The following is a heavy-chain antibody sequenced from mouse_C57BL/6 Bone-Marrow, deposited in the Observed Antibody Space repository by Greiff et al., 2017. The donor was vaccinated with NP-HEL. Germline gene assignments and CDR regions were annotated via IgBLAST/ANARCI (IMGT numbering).Heavy chain of an antibody. CDR1: GFNFKDYY. V-gene: IGHV14-1*01. CDR3: TRDYGSLFAY. D-gene: IGHD1-1*01. CDR2: IDPEDGGT. Sequence: DVKLVESGAELVRPGASVKLSCTASGFNFKDYYMHWVKQRPEQGLEWIGRIDPEDGGTEYAPKFQGKATMTADTSSNTAYLQLSSLTSEDAAVYYCTRDYGSLFAYWGQGTLVTVSA. J-gene: IGHJ3*01.